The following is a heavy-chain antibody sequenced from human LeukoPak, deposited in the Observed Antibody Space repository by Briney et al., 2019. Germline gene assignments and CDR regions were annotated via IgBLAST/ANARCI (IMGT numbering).Heavy chain of an antibody. CDR1: GGSISSYY. V-gene: IGHV4-59*08. CDR3: ARPYCTNGVCYEYFDY. Sequence: SETLSLTCTVSGGSISSYYWSWIRQPPGKGLEWIGSIYYSGSTYYNPSLKSRVTISVDTSKNQFSLKLSSVTAADTAVYCCARPYCTNGVCYEYFDYWGQGTLVTVSS. CDR2: IYYSGST. D-gene: IGHD2-8*01. J-gene: IGHJ4*02.